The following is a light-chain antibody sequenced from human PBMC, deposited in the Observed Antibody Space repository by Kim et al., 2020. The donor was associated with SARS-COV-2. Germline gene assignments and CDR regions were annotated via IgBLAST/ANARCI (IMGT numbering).Light chain of an antibody. V-gene: IGLV3-21*04. CDR3: QVWDSTSDHPWV. J-gene: IGLJ3*02. CDR2: YDS. Sequence: GQTARMTGGGNDIGSVPVHWYQQKPGQAPLLVISYDSDRPSGIPERFSGSNSGNTATLTISRVEAGDEADYFCQVWDSTSDHPWVFGGGTKVTVL. CDR1: DIGSVP.